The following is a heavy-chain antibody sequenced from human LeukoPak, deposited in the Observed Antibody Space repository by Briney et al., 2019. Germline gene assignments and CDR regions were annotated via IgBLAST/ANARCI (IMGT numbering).Heavy chain of an antibody. CDR3: ASQLGDASDI. J-gene: IGHJ3*02. CDR2: ISSSGSTI. Sequence: GGSLRLSCAASGFTFSSYEMNWVRQAPGKGLEWVSYISSSGSTIYYADSVKGRFTISRDNGKNSLYLQMNSLRAEDTAVYYCASQLGDASDIWGQGTMVTVSS. D-gene: IGHD6-13*01. CDR1: GFTFSSYE. V-gene: IGHV3-48*03.